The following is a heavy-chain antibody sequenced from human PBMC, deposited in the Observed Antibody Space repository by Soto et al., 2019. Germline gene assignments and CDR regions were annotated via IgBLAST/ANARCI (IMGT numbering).Heavy chain of an antibody. Sequence: ASVKVSCKASGYTFTGYYMHWVRQAPGQGLEWMGWINPNSGGTNYAQKFQGWVTMTRDTSISTAYMELSRLRSDDTAVYYCARDYGEGYGDFDYWGQGTLVTVSS. CDR2: INPNSGGT. CDR1: GYTFTGYY. V-gene: IGHV1-2*04. J-gene: IGHJ4*02. CDR3: ARDYGEGYGDFDY. D-gene: IGHD4-17*01.